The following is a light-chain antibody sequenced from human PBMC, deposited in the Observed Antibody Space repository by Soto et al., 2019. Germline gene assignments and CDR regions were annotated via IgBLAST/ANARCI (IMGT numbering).Light chain of an antibody. CDR1: QGISSY. CDR2: AAA. Sequence: DIQLTQSPSFLSASVGDRVTITCRASQGISSYLAWYQQKPGKAPNLLIYAAATLQSGVPARFSGSTSGTEFTLTISSLQPEDFATYYCQQLNSYPFAFGPGTKVDIK. J-gene: IGKJ3*01. V-gene: IGKV1-9*01. CDR3: QQLNSYPFA.